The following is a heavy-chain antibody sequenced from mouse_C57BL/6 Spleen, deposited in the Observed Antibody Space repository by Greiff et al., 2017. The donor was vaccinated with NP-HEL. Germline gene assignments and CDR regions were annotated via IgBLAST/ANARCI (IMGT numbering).Heavy chain of an antibody. Sequence: VQLQQSGPELVKPGASVKISCKASGYSFTGYYMNWVKQSPEKSLEWIGEINPSTGGTTYNQKFKAKATLTVDKSSSTAYMQLKSLTSEDSAVYYCARTPYYYGSSYGYFDVWGTGTTVTVSS. J-gene: IGHJ1*03. CDR3: ARTPYYYGSSYGYFDV. CDR1: GYSFTGYY. D-gene: IGHD1-1*01. CDR2: INPSTGGT. V-gene: IGHV1-42*01.